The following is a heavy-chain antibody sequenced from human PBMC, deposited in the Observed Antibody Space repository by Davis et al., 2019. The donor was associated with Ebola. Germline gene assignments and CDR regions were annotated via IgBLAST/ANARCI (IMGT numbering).Heavy chain of an antibody. CDR1: GFTFSSYG. CDR3: AKWGGSYYWGDYFDY. CDR2: IRYDGNNK. V-gene: IGHV3-30*02. D-gene: IGHD1-26*01. J-gene: IGHJ4*02. Sequence: PGGSLRLSCAASGFTFSSYGMSWVRQAPGKGLEWVAFIRYDGNNKYYADSVKGRFTISRDNSKNTLYLQMNSLRAEDTAVYYCAKWGGSYYWGDYFDYWGQGTLVTVSS.